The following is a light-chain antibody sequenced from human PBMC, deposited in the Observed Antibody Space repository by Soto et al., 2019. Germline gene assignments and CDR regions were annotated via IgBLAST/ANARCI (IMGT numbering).Light chain of an antibody. CDR2: SNN. V-gene: IGLV1-44*01. CDR3: AAWDDSLNGVV. J-gene: IGLJ2*01. Sequence: QSVLTQPPSASGTPGQRVTISCCGSSSDIGSNTVSWYQQLPGTAPKLLIYSNNRRPSGVPDRFSGSKSGTSASLAISGLQSEDEADYYCAAWDDSLNGVVFGGGTKLTVL. CDR1: SSDIGSNT.